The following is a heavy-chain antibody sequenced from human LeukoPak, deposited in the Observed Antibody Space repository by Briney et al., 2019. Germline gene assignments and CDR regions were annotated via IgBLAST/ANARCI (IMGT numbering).Heavy chain of an antibody. CDR2: ISSSSSTI. Sequence: PGGSLRLSCAASGFTFSSYSMNWVRQAPGKGLEWVSYISSSSSTIYYADSVKGRFTISRDNAKNSLYLQMNSLRAEDTAVYYCARDTYGYSSSWYGKLNWFDPWGQGTLVTVSS. J-gene: IGHJ5*02. CDR1: GFTFSSYS. CDR3: ARDTYGYSSSWYGKLNWFDP. V-gene: IGHV3-48*04. D-gene: IGHD6-13*01.